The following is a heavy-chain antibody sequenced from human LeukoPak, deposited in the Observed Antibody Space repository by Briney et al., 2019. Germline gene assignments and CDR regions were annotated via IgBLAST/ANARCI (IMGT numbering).Heavy chain of an antibody. D-gene: IGHD2-2*01. CDR2: ISQSGSET. Sequence: GGSLRLSCAASGFTFNSFFLNSVRVTPGRELEWVACISQSGSETFYMDSVRGRFTISRDNTKNSLYLQMNSLRAEDTAVYYCARDHCSSTSCYVVNGMDVWGQGTTVTVSS. V-gene: IGHV3-7*01. J-gene: IGHJ6*02. CDR1: GFTFNSFF. CDR3: ARDHCSSTSCYVVNGMDV.